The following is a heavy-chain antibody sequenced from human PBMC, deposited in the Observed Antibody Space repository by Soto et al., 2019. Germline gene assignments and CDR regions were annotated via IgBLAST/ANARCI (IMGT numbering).Heavy chain of an antibody. CDR3: AIAWNFGE. Sequence: GGSLRLSCAASGFTFRSYDMNWVRQAPGKGLEWVSSISATGSNTYYADSVKGRFTISRDNSKNTLYLQMNSLRAEDTAVYYCAIAWNFGEWGQGTLVTVSS. CDR1: GFTFRSYD. CDR2: ISATGSNT. D-gene: IGHD1-7*01. J-gene: IGHJ4*02. V-gene: IGHV3-23*01.